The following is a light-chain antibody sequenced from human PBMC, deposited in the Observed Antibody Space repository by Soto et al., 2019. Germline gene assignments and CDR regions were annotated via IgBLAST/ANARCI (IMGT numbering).Light chain of an antibody. CDR3: QQYGSSPRT. J-gene: IGKJ1*01. CDR2: GAS. CDR1: QNIRSS. V-gene: IGKV3-20*01. Sequence: EVVMTQSPASLSASPGERVTLSCRASQNIRSSLAWYQQKPGQAPRLLIYGASSRATGIPDRFSGSGSGTDFTLTISRLEPEDFAVYYCQQYGSSPRTLGQGTKVDIK.